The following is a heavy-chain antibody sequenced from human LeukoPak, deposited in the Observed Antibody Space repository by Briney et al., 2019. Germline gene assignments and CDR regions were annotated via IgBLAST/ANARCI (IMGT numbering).Heavy chain of an antibody. CDR3: VRTDFHHPPSINWFDP. V-gene: IGHV1-8*01. D-gene: IGHD2-21*01. J-gene: IGHJ5*02. Sequence: ASVKVSCKASGYTFSNHDIAWVRQATGQGLEWMGWMNPNSGNTGYAQNFQGRVTMTRDTSKSTAYMEVNSLRSEDTAVYYCVRTDFHHPPSINWFDPWGQGTLVTVSS. CDR2: MNPNSGNT. CDR1: GYTFSNHD.